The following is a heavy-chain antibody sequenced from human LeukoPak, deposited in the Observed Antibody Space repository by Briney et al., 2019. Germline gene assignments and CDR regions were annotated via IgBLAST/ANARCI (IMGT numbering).Heavy chain of an antibody. D-gene: IGHD3-16*02. CDR2: IYYSGST. Sequence: SETLSLTCTVSGGSISSYYWSWFRQPPGKGLEWIGYIYYSGSTNYNPSLKSRVTISVDTSKNQFSLKLSSVTAADTAVYYCARVLGSMITFGGVIPSSFDYWGQGTLVTVSS. V-gene: IGHV4-59*01. CDR3: ARVLGSMITFGGVIPSSFDY. J-gene: IGHJ4*02. CDR1: GGSISSYY.